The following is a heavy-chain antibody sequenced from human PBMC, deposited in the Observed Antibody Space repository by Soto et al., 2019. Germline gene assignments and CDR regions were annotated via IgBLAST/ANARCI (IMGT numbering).Heavy chain of an antibody. V-gene: IGHV1-46*03. D-gene: IGHD6-25*01. CDR2: INPSGGST. J-gene: IGHJ5*02. CDR1: GYTFTSYY. CDR3: ARDQGGGYNPGSWFDP. Sequence: ASVKVSCKASGYTFTSYYMHWVRQAPVQGLEWMGIINPSGGSTSYAQKFQGRVTMTRDTSTSTVYMELSSLRSEDTAVYYCARDQGGGYNPGSWFDPWGQGTLVTVSS.